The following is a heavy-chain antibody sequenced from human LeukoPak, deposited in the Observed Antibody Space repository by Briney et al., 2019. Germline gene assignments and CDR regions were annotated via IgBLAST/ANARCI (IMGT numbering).Heavy chain of an antibody. CDR3: ARDSTEYYYYYYYMDV. D-gene: IGHD1-14*01. V-gene: IGHV3-7*01. Sequence: PAESLRLSCAASGFTFSSYWMSWVRQAPGKGLEWVANIKQDGSEKYYVVSVKGRFTISRDNAKNSLYLQMNSLRAEDTAVYYCARDSTEYYYYYYYMDVWGKGTTVTVSS. J-gene: IGHJ6*03. CDR1: GFTFSSYW. CDR2: IKQDGSEK.